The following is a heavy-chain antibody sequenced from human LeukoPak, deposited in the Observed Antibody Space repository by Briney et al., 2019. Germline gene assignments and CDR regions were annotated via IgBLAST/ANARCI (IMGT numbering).Heavy chain of an antibody. Sequence: SETLSLTCTVSGGSISSYYWSWIRQPPGKGLEWIGYIYYTGSTNYNPSLKSRVTISVDTSKNQFSLKLSSVTAADTAVYYCARESGYAVGDFWGLGTLVTVSS. V-gene: IGHV4-59*01. CDR2: IYYTGST. CDR3: ARESGYAVGDF. J-gene: IGHJ4*02. CDR1: GGSISSYY. D-gene: IGHD5-12*01.